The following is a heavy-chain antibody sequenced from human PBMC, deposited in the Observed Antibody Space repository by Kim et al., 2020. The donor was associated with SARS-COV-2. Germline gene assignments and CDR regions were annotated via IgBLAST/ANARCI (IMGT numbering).Heavy chain of an antibody. CDR2: ISYDGSNK. J-gene: IGHJ4*02. CDR1: GFTFSNYA. D-gene: IGHD2-2*01. Sequence: GGSLRLSCAASGFTFSNYAMHWVRQAPGKGLEWVAVISYDGSNKYYADSVKGRFTISRDNSKNTLYLQMNSLRAEDTAVYYCARRVAPVAIDYWGQGTLVTVSS. V-gene: IGHV3-30*04. CDR3: ARRVAPVAIDY.